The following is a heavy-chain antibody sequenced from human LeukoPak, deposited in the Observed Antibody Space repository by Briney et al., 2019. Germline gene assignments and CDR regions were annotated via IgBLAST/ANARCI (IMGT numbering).Heavy chain of an antibody. D-gene: IGHD3-10*01. CDR1: GYVFSIYY. V-gene: IGHV1-2*02. Sequence: ASVKVSCKASGYVFSIYYMHWVRQAPGQGLEWMGWINPNSGGTNYAQKFQGRVTMTRDTSISTAYMELSRLRSDDTAVYYCAREVGGSGWNYGYWGQGTLVTVSS. CDR2: INPNSGGT. J-gene: IGHJ4*02. CDR3: AREVGGSGWNYGY.